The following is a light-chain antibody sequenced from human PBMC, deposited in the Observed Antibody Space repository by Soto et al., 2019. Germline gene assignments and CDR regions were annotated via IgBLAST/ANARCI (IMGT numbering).Light chain of an antibody. CDR2: AAS. V-gene: IGKV1-39*01. J-gene: IGKJ3*01. CDR3: QQSYSTPRT. Sequence: DIQMTQSPSSLSASVGDRVTITCRASQSISSYLNWYQKKPGKAPKLLIYAASSLQSGVLSRFSGSGYGTDFTLTISSLQPDDFATYYWQQSYSTPRTFGPGTKVDIK. CDR1: QSISSY.